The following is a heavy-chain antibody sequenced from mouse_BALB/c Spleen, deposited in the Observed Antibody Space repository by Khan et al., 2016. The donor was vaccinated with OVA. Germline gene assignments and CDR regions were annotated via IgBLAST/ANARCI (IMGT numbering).Heavy chain of an antibody. CDR3: ARRNYFGYTFGY. CDR2: ISPGSGDT. J-gene: IGHJ3*01. CDR1: GYTFTDYY. D-gene: IGHD1-2*01. Sequence: QVQLQQSGAELARPGASVKLSCKASGYTFTDYYINWVKQRIGQGLEWIGEISPGSGDTYYNEKFKGKATLTADKTSTTAYMQLSSLTSGASAVYFCARRNYFGYTFGYWGQGSLVTVSA. V-gene: IGHV1-77*01.